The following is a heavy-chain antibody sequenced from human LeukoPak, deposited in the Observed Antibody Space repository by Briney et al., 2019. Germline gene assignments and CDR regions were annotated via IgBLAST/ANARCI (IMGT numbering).Heavy chain of an antibody. CDR2: ISGSGDST. J-gene: IGHJ4*02. V-gene: IGHV3-23*01. D-gene: IGHD2-2*01. CDR1: GFTFSSYG. Sequence: GGSLRLSCAASGFTFSSYGMNWVRQAPGKGLEWVSAISGSGDSTYYADSVKGRFTISRDNSKNTLYLQMNTLRAEDTAVYYCAKLGGYCSSTSCYPLYYFDFWGQGTLVTVSS. CDR3: AKLGGYCSSTSCYPLYYFDF.